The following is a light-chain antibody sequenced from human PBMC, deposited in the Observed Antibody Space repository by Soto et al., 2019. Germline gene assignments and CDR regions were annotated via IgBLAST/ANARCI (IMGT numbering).Light chain of an antibody. CDR1: RSNVGSTT. CDR3: ASWDDSLKRYV. J-gene: IGLJ1*01. Sequence: QSVLTQPPSVSGTPGQRVTIGCSGRRSNVGSTTVSWYQQLPRTAPRLLIHTNDQRPSGVPDRFSGSKSGSSASLAISGLQSEDEADYFCASWDDSLKRYVFGSGTKVTVL. V-gene: IGLV1-44*01. CDR2: TND.